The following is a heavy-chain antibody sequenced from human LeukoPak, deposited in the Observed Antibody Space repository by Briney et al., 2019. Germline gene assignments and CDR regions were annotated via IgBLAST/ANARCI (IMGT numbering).Heavy chain of an antibody. V-gene: IGHV4-30-2*06. CDR2: IYHGWST. CDR1: GGSISSGGYY. J-gene: IGHJ3*02. D-gene: IGHD6-6*01. Sequence: SGTLSLTCIVSGGSISSGGYYWSWIRQSPGRALEGIGYIYHGWSTYYNPSLKSRVTISVDRSKNQFSLKLSSVTAADTAVYYCARDRIAARPGAFDIWGQGTMVTVSS. CDR3: ARDRIAARPGAFDI.